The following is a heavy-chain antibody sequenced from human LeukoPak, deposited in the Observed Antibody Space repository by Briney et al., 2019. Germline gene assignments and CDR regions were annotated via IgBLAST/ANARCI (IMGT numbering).Heavy chain of an antibody. V-gene: IGHV3-21*01. J-gene: IGHJ4*02. CDR2: ISSSSSYI. Sequence: SGGSLRLSCAASGFTFSSHSMNWVRQAPGKGLEWVSSISSSSSYIYYADSVKGRFTISRDNAKNSLYLQMNSLRAEDTAVYYCAREKSSSWYFDYWGQGTLVTVSS. D-gene: IGHD6-13*01. CDR3: AREKSSSWYFDY. CDR1: GFTFSSHS.